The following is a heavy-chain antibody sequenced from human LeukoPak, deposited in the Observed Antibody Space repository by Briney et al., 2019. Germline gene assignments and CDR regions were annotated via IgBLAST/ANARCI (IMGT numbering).Heavy chain of an antibody. J-gene: IGHJ3*02. CDR2: IRSKANSYAT. CDR1: GFTFSGSA. Sequence: GGSLRLSCAASGFTFSGSAMHWVRQASGKGLEWVGRIRSKANSYATAYAASVEGRFTISRDDSKNTAYLQMNSLKTEDTAVYYCTTRDPNAFDIWGQGTMVTVSS. CDR3: TTRDPNAFDI. V-gene: IGHV3-73*01.